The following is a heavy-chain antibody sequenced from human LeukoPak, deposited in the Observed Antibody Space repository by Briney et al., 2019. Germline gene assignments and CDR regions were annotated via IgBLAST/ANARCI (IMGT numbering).Heavy chain of an antibody. CDR1: GYTFVDYY. Sequence: GSVKVSCKTSGYTFVDYYIHWARQAPGQGLGWVGWINPNSGGTNYAQKFQGRVTMTRDTSISTAYMELSRLRSDDTAVYFCAREEEYYNTLTGYYVSGMDVWGQGTTVTVSS. CDR2: INPNSGGT. CDR3: AREEEYYNTLTGYYVSGMDV. J-gene: IGHJ6*02. D-gene: IGHD3-9*01. V-gene: IGHV1-2*02.